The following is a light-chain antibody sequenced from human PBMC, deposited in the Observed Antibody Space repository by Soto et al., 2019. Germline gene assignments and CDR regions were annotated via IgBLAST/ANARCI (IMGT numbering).Light chain of an antibody. CDR1: QSISSH. CDR3: QQYDDWPLT. CDR2: GAS. Sequence: EIVMTQSPATLSVSPGDRVILSCTASQSISSHLAWYQQMPGQAPRLLIFGASARATDIPARFIGGGSGTEFTLTINSLQSEDFAVYYCQQYDDWPLTFGGGTKVEIK. V-gene: IGKV3-15*01. J-gene: IGKJ4*01.